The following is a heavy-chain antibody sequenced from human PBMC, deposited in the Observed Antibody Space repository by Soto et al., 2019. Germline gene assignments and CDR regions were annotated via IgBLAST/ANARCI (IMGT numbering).Heavy chain of an antibody. CDR3: ARDYYDILTGPARAFDI. CDR2: IYYSGST. J-gene: IGHJ3*02. V-gene: IGHV4-31*03. D-gene: IGHD3-9*01. CDR1: GGSISSGGYY. Sequence: SETLSLTCTVSGGSISSGGYYWSWIRQHPGKGLEWIGYIYYSGSTYYNPSLKSRVTISVDTSKNQFSLKLSSVTAADTAVYYCARDYYDILTGPARAFDIWGQGTMVTVSS.